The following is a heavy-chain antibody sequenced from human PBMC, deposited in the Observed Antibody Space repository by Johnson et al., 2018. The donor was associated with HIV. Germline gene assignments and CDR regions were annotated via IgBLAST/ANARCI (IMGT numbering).Heavy chain of an antibody. V-gene: IGHV3-30-3*01. CDR2: MSYDGSNK. Sequence: QVQLVESGGGVVRPGGSLRLSCAASGFTFSSYAMHWVRQAPGKGLEWVAIMSYDGSNKYYADSVKGRFTISRDNSKNTLYLQMNSRRAEDTAVYYWAKGDKMATITSRYDAFDLWGQGTMVIVSS. CDR1: GFTFSSYA. D-gene: IGHD5-24*01. CDR3: AKGDKMATITSRYDAFDL. J-gene: IGHJ3*01.